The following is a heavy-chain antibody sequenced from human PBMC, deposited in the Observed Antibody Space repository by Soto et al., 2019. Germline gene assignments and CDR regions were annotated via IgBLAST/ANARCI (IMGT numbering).Heavy chain of an antibody. J-gene: IGHJ6*02. D-gene: IGHD2-21*02. Sequence: SLTCTVSVGSVSSGRNYWNWIRQPPGKGLEWIGYMYYSGSTNYNPSLKSRVTISVDTSKNQFSLKLTSVTAADTAVYYCARGSHCGGDCYSGYYYYYGMDVWGQGTTVTVSS. CDR1: VGSVSSGRNY. CDR2: MYYSGST. CDR3: ARGSHCGGDCYSGYYYYYGMDV. V-gene: IGHV4-61*01.